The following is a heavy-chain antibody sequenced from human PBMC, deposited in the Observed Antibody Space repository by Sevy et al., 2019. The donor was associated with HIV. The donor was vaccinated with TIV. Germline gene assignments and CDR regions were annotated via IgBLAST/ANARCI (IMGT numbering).Heavy chain of an antibody. CDR2: FDPEEGET. J-gene: IGHJ4*02. CDR3: ATDRGLTMVQGVIVY. Sequence: ASVKVSCKDSGYTLTELSMHWVRQAPGKGLEWMGGFDPEEGETIYAQKFQGRVTMTEDTSTDTAYMELSSLRSEDTAVYYCATDRGLTMVQGVIVYWGQGTLVTVSS. D-gene: IGHD3-10*01. V-gene: IGHV1-24*01. CDR1: GYTLTELS.